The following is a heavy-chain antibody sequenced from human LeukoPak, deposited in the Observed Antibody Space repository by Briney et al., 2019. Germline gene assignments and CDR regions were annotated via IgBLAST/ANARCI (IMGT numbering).Heavy chain of an antibody. D-gene: IGHD3-16*02. Sequence: PSETLSLTCAVYGGSFSGYYWSWLRQPPGKGLEWIGEINHSGSTNYNPSLKSRVTISVDTSKNQFSLKLSSVTAADTAVYYCARESRLGELSANFDYWGQGTLVTVSS. V-gene: IGHV4-34*01. CDR3: ARESRLGELSANFDY. CDR1: GGSFSGYY. CDR2: INHSGST. J-gene: IGHJ4*02.